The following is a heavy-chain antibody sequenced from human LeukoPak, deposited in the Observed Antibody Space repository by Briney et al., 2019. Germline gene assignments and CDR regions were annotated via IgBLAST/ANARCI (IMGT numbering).Heavy chain of an antibody. V-gene: IGHV3-23*01. CDR2: ISGSGGST. D-gene: IGHD3-22*01. CDR3: AKRYTGSSGYYFDY. J-gene: IGHJ4*02. Sequence: GGSLRLSCAASGFTFSNYAMSWVRQAPGKGLEWVSSISGSGGSTYYADSVKGRFTISRDNSKNTLYLQMNSLRAEDTAVYYCAKRYTGSSGYYFDYGGQGTLVTVSS. CDR1: GFTFSNYA.